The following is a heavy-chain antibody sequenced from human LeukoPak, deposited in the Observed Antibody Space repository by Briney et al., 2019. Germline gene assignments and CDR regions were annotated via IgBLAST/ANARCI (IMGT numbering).Heavy chain of an antibody. J-gene: IGHJ4*02. Sequence: SETLSLTCAVYGGSFSGYYWSWIRQPPGKGLEWIGENNHSGSTNYNPSLKSRVTISVDTSKNQFSLKLSSVTAADTAVYYCARVRSYSLYFDYWGQGTLVTVSS. CDR1: GGSFSGYY. CDR2: NNHSGST. V-gene: IGHV4-34*01. CDR3: ARVRSYSLYFDY. D-gene: IGHD3-16*01.